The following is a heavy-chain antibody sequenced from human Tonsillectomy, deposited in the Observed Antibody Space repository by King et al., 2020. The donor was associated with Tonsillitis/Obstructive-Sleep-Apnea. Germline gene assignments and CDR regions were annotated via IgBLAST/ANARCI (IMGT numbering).Heavy chain of an antibody. CDR1: GYSFTSYW. J-gene: IGHJ2*01. CDR3: AGFTATPHWYFDL. CDR2: IDPSDSYT. D-gene: IGHD4-17*01. Sequence: VQLVESGAEVKKPGESLRISCTGSGYSFTSYWISWVRQMPGNGLEWMGRIDPSDSYTNYSPSFQGHVTISADKSISTAYLQWSSLKASDTAMYYCAGFTATPHWYFDLWGRGTLVTVSS. V-gene: IGHV5-10-1*01.